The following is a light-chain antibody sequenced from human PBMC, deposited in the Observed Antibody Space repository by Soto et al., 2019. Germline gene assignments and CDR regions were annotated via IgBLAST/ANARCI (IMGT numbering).Light chain of an antibody. V-gene: IGKV4-1*01. CDR1: PSVLYSSNNKNY. J-gene: IGKJ1*01. CDR2: WAS. Sequence: DIVMTQSPDSLAVALGERATINCKSSPSVLYSSNNKNYLAWYQQKPGQPPKLLIYWASTRESGVPDRFSGSGSGTDFTLTISSLQAEDVAVYYCQQYYSAHPTFGQGTKVDI. CDR3: QQYYSAHPT.